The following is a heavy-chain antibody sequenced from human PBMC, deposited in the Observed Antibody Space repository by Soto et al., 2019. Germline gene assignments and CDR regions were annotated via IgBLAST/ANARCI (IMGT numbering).Heavy chain of an antibody. V-gene: IGHV3-9*02. CDR3: VKDVSPGGADV. CDR2: IYWGSNKI. Sequence: EVQLVESGGGLVQPGRSLRLSCVASGFTSHDNAMHWVRQTPGKGLEWVSGIYWGSNKIDYADSVKGRFTISRDNAKNSLFLQMNSLSADDTALYYCVKDVSPGGADVWGQGTTVTVSS. D-gene: IGHD3-10*01. CDR1: GFTSHDNA. J-gene: IGHJ6*02.